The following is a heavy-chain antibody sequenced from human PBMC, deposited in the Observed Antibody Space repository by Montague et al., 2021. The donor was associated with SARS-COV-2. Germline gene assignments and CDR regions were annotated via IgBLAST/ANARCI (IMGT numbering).Heavy chain of an antibody. D-gene: IGHD3-9*01. V-gene: IGHV3-30*04. J-gene: IGHJ6*03. Sequence: SLRLSCAASGFTFSSYAMHWVRQAPGKGLEWVAVISYDGSNKYYADSVKGRFTMSRDNSKNTLYLQMNSLRAEDTAMYYCARDATYYDILTGYPAFDYYYYYYMDVWGKGTTVTVSS. CDR3: ARDATYYDILTGYPAFDYYYYYYMDV. CDR2: ISYDGSNK. CDR1: GFTFSSYA.